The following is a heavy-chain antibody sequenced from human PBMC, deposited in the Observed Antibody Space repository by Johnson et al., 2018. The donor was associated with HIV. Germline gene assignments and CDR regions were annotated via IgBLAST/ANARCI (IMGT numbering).Heavy chain of an antibody. V-gene: IGHV3-15*01. Sequence: VQLVESGGGLVQSGGSLRLSCAASGFTFSSYAMSWVRQAPGKGLEWVGRIKTKPDGGTTDYAAPVKGRFTISRDDSKDTLYLQMSSLKTDDTAVYYCTTDYHAVFGGFDIWGQGTMVTVSS. CDR2: IKTKPDGGTT. CDR3: TTDYHAVFGGFDI. CDR1: GFTFSSYA. J-gene: IGHJ3*02. D-gene: IGHD4-23*01.